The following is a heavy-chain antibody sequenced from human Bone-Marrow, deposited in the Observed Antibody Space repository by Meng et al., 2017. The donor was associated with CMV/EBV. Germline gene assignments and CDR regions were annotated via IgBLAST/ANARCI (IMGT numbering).Heavy chain of an antibody. J-gene: IGHJ3*02. V-gene: IGHV1-46*01. CDR2: INPSGGST. CDR3: ARVSIVVVPAAIGAHAFDI. CDR1: GYTFTSYY. Sequence: ASVKVSCKASGYTFTSYYMHWVRQAPGQGLEWMGIINPSGGSTSYAQKFQGRVTMTRDTSTSTVYMELSSLRSEDTAVYYCARVSIVVVPAAIGAHAFDIWGQGTMVTVSS. D-gene: IGHD2-2*01.